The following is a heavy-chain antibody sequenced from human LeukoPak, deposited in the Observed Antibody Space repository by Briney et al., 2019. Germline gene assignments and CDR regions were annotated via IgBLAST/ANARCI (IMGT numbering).Heavy chain of an antibody. Sequence: GESLKISCKGSGYMFIDYWIAWVRQMPGKGLEWMGIIFPGDSETRYSPSFQGQVTISVDKSISTAYLQWSSLRASDTAIYYCARQAYGSHFDAFDIWGQGTMVTVSS. V-gene: IGHV5-51*01. J-gene: IGHJ3*02. CDR1: GYMFIDYW. D-gene: IGHD3-22*01. CDR2: IFPGDSET. CDR3: ARQAYGSHFDAFDI.